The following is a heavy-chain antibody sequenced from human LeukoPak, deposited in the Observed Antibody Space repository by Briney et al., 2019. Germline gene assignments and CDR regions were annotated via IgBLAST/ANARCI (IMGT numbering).Heavy chain of an antibody. Sequence: ASVKVSCKASVYTFTSYYMHWVRQAPRQGLEWMGIINLSGGSTSYAQKSQGRGTMTRDTSTSTVYMELSSVRSEDTAVYYCARSSRISDGYQGAFDHGGQGNRVSVFS. D-gene: IGHD5-24*01. CDR3: ARSSRISDGYQGAFDH. CDR1: VYTFTSYY. J-gene: IGHJ4*02. CDR2: INLSGGST. V-gene: IGHV1-46*01.